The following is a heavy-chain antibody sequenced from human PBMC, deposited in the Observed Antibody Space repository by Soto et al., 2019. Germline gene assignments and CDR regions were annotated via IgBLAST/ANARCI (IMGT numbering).Heavy chain of an antibody. CDR1: GYTFTDYF. J-gene: IGHJ4*02. CDR3: ARDTKIPANAIHDGR. V-gene: IGHV1-2*02. CDR2: INPNGGVT. D-gene: IGHD2-2*01. Sequence: VEMVQSGAEVKKPGASVKVSCKASGYTFTDYFIHWVRQAPGQGLEWMGWINPNGGVTNYAQKFQGRVTMTRDTSITTVYMDLSRLRSDDTATYYCARDTKIPANAIHDGRWGQGTLVTVSS.